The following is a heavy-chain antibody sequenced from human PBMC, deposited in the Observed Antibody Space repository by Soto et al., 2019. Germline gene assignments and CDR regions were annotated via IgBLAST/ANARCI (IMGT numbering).Heavy chain of an antibody. Sequence: ASVKVSCKASGYTFTNNAMHWVRQAPAQRLEWMGWINTATGNTKYSRKFLGRISLTRDTSATTVYMELSRLTSTDTAIYYCADLKWSRSYLPWGQGTLVTVSS. J-gene: IGHJ1*01. D-gene: IGHD3-3*01. V-gene: IGHV1-3*04. CDR2: INTATGNT. CDR1: GYTFTNNA. CDR3: ADLKWSRSYLP.